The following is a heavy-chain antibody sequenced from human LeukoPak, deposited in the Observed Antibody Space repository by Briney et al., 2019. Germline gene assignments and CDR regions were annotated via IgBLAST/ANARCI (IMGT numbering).Heavy chain of an antibody. Sequence: SETLSLTCTVSGGSVSSGSYYWSRIRQPPGKGLEWIGYIYYSGSTNCNPSLKSRVTISVDTSKNQFSLKLSSVTAADTAVYYCATSYGSGSYDYWGQRTLVTVST. J-gene: IGHJ4*02. CDR2: IYYSGST. CDR3: ATSYGSGSYDY. V-gene: IGHV4-61*01. CDR1: GGSVSSGSYY. D-gene: IGHD3-10*01.